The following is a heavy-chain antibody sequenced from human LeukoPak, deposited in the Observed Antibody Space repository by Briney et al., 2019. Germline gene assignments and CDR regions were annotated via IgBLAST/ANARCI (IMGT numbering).Heavy chain of an antibody. J-gene: IGHJ4*02. CDR3: AREKYSGSLSPGY. CDR1: GFTLSSYC. D-gene: IGHD3-10*01. V-gene: IGHV3-7*03. Sequence: QSGGSLRLLCAASGFTLSSYCMSWVRQARGKGLVWVANKKQDGSEKYYVDSVKGRFTISRDNAKNSLYLQMNSLRAEDTAVYYCAREKYSGSLSPGYWGQGTLVTVSS. CDR2: KKQDGSEK.